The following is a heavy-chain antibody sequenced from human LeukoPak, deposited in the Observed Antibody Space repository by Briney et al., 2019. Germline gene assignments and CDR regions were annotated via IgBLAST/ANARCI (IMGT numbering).Heavy chain of an antibody. Sequence: PGGSLRLSCAASGFPFTSHAMHWVRQAPGKGLEWVASIKNDGSERYYVDSVRGRYTISRDNTKNSLFLQMSSLRAEDTAVYYCATDRGWRTSGYYLYYFEYWGQGTLVTFSS. CDR1: GFPFTSHA. CDR3: ATDRGWRTSGYYLYYFEY. CDR2: IKNDGSER. J-gene: IGHJ4*02. V-gene: IGHV3-7*01. D-gene: IGHD3-3*01.